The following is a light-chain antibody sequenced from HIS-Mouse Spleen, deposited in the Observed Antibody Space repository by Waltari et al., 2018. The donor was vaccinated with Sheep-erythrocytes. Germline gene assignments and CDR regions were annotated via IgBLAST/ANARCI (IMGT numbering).Light chain of an antibody. J-gene: IGLJ1*01. CDR3: CSYAGSYNHV. CDR2: SNK. V-gene: IGLV1-44*01. Sequence: QSVLTQPPSASGTPGQRVTISCSGSSSNIGSNTVNWYQQLPGTAPKLLIYSNKQRPSGAPDRFAGSKSGTSASLAISGLQSEDEADYYCCSYAGSYNHVFATGTKVTVL. CDR1: SSNIGSNT.